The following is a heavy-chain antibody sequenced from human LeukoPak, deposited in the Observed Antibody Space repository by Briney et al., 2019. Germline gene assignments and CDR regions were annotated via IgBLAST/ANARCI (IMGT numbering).Heavy chain of an antibody. J-gene: IGHJ4*02. D-gene: IGHD3-3*01. CDR1: GFTFSSYW. CDR2: INSDGSST. CDR3: ARDPEWLLYRYLDY. V-gene: IGHV3-74*01. Sequence: PGGSLRLSCATSGFTFSSYWMHWVRQAPGKGLVWVSRINSDGSSTSYADSVKGRFTISRDNAKNTLYLQMNSLRAEDTAVYYCARDPEWLLYRYLDYWGQGTLVTVSS.